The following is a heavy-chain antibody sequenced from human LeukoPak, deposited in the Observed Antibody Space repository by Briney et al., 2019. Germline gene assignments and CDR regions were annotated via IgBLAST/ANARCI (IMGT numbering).Heavy chain of an antibody. Sequence: ASVKVSCKASGYTFSSYDISWVRQAPGQGLEWMGWISAYNGNTNYAQKLQGRVTMTTDTSTSTAYLELRSLRSDDTAVYYCAGDRAYGYSTVWDFDYWGQGTLVTVSS. J-gene: IGHJ4*02. D-gene: IGHD6-19*01. CDR2: ISAYNGNT. CDR1: GYTFSSYD. V-gene: IGHV1-18*01. CDR3: AGDRAYGYSTVWDFDY.